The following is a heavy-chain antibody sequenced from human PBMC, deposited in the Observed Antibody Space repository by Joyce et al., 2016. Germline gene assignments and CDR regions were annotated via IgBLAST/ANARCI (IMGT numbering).Heavy chain of an antibody. Sequence: QAQLVESGGGVVQPGRSLRLSCAVSGLTFRSYGMHWVRQAPGKGLEWVAVISNDGKKKNYADSVKGRFTVSRDNSKKILSLQMNSLRPEDTAVYYCAKDRETSAVLDFWGQGTPVTVSS. CDR2: ISNDGKKK. D-gene: IGHD6-25*01. J-gene: IGHJ4*02. CDR3: AKDRETSAVLDF. CDR1: GLTFRSYG. V-gene: IGHV3-30*18.